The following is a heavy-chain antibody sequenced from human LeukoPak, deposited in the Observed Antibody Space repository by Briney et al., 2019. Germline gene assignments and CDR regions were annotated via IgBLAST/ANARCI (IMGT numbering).Heavy chain of an antibody. CDR3: ARLWFGEEGGFDY. Sequence: PGGSLGLSGEASGLPVRGNNMSWFGQAPGRGLEGVSVIYSGGRIYYADSVKGRFTISRDNSKNTLYLQMNSLRAEDTAVYYCARLWFGEEGGFDYWGQGTLVTVSS. CDR1: GLPVRGNN. V-gene: IGHV3-53*01. J-gene: IGHJ4*02. CDR2: IYSGGRI. D-gene: IGHD3-10*01.